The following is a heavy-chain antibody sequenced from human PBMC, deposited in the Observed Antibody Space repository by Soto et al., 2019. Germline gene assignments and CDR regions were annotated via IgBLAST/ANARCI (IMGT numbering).Heavy chain of an antibody. CDR3: ATLRPVVVTPDWFDP. J-gene: IGHJ5*02. V-gene: IGHV3-30-3*01. D-gene: IGHD2-21*02. Sequence: GGSLRLSCAASGFAFSGYALHWVRQAPGKGLEWMAVISSDGTNKYYADSVKGRFTISRDNSKNTLYLQMNRLRAEDTAVYYCATLRPVVVTPDWFDPWGQGTLVTVSS. CDR2: ISSDGTNK. CDR1: GFAFSGYA.